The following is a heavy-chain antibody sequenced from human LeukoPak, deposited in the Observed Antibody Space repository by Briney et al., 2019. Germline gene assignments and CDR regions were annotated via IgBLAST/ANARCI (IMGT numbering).Heavy chain of an antibody. CDR1: GGSTNSSSYY. Sequence: PSETLSLTCTVSGGSTNSSSYYWDWIRQPPGKGLDWIGSIYYSGSTYYNPSLKSRVTISVDTSKNQFSLKLSSVTAADTAVYYCARGSGYYDSSGPGSYWGQGTLVTVSS. J-gene: IGHJ4*02. CDR3: ARGSGYYDSSGPGSY. V-gene: IGHV4-39*07. D-gene: IGHD3-22*01. CDR2: IYYSGST.